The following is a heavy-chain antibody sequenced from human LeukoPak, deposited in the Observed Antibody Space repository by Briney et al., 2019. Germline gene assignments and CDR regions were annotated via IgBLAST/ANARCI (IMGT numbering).Heavy chain of an antibody. CDR3: AREGVGYSSTPEDAFDI. Sequence: SETLSLTCTVSGGSISSYYWSWIRQPPGKGLEWIGYIYYSGSTNYNPSLKSRVTISVDTSKNQFSLKLSSVTAADTAVYYCAREGVGYSSTPEDAFDIGAQGTMVTVSS. V-gene: IGHV4-59*01. D-gene: IGHD6-13*01. CDR1: GGSISSYY. CDR2: IYYSGST. J-gene: IGHJ3*02.